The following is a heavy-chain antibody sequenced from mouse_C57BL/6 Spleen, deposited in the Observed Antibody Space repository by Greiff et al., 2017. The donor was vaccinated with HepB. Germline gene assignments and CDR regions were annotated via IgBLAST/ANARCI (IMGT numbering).Heavy chain of an antibody. V-gene: IGHV1-18*01. D-gene: IGHD1-1*01. J-gene: IGHJ3*01. CDR1: GYTFTDYN. Sequence: EVQRVESGPELVKPGASVKIPCKASGYTFTDYNMDWVKQSHGKSLEWIGDINPNNGGTIYNQKFKGKATLTVDKSSSTAYMELRSLTSEDTAVYYCARDEEITTVVPFAYWGQGTLVTVSA. CDR3: ARDEEITTVVPFAY. CDR2: INPNNGGT.